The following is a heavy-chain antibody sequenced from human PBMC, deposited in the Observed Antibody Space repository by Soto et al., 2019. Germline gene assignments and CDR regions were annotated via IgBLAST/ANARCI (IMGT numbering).Heavy chain of an antibody. D-gene: IGHD3-3*01. CDR2: IDPSDSYT. CDR1: GYSFTSYW. CDR3: ARQPKPQVDFGVVSSLYYYYGMDV. J-gene: IGHJ6*02. V-gene: IGHV5-10-1*01. Sequence: VNPPGASLKISCKGSGYSFTSYWISWVRQMPGKGLEWMGSIDPSDSYTNYSPSFQGHVTISADKSISTAYLQWSSLKASDTAMYYCARQPKPQVDFGVVSSLYYYYGMDVWGQGTTVTVSS.